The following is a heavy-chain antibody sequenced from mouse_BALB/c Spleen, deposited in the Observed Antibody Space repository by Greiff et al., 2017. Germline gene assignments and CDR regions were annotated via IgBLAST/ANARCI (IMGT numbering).Heavy chain of an antibody. J-gene: IGHJ4*01. CDR1: GFTFSSFG. CDR2: ISSGSSTI. Sequence: EVKLMESGGGLVQPGGSRKLSCAASGFTFSSFGMHWVRQAPEKGLEWVAYISSGSSTIYYADTVKGRFTISRDNPKNTLFLQMTSLRSEDTAMYYCARSRGYGNYDYYAMDYWGQGTSVTVSS. V-gene: IGHV5-17*02. D-gene: IGHD2-1*01. CDR3: ARSRGYGNYDYYAMDY.